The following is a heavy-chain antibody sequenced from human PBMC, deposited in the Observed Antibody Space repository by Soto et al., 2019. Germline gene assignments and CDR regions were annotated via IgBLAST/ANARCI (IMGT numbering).Heavy chain of an antibody. CDR3: ARGYPPLPVGFDY. Sequence: QVQLVQSGAEVKKPGASVKVSCKASGYTFTGYYMHWVRQAPGQGLEWMGWINPNSGGTNYAQKFQGWATMTRDTSISTAYMELSRLRSDDTAVYYFARGYPPLPVGFDYWGQGTLVTVSS. J-gene: IGHJ4*02. V-gene: IGHV1-2*04. D-gene: IGHD1-26*01. CDR2: INPNSGGT. CDR1: GYTFTGYY.